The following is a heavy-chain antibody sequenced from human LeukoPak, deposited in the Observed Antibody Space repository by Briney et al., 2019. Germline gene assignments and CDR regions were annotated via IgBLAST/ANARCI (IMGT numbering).Heavy chain of an antibody. V-gene: IGHV4-30-4*08. CDR1: GGSISSGDYY. CDR3: AKRHCSSTSCSNYFDY. CDR2: IYYSAST. Sequence: SQTLSLTCTVSGGSISSGDYYWSWIRQPPGKGLEGIGYIYYSASTYHTPYLKSRVSISVSTSKNQFPLKLSSVTAADTAVYYCAKRHCSSTSCSNYFDYWGQGTLVTVSS. D-gene: IGHD2-2*01. J-gene: IGHJ4*02.